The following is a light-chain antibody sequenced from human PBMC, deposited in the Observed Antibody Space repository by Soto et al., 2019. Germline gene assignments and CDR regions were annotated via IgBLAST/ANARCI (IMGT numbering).Light chain of an antibody. Sequence: EIVLTQSPGTLSLSPGERATLSCRASQSVSSTYLAWYQQKPGRAPRLLIYGAANRATDIPDRFSGTGSGTAFTLTISRLEPEDFAVYYCQQYGMSPPLTFGGGTNVEIK. CDR3: QQYGMSPPLT. J-gene: IGKJ4*01. V-gene: IGKV3-20*01. CDR1: QSVSSTY. CDR2: GAA.